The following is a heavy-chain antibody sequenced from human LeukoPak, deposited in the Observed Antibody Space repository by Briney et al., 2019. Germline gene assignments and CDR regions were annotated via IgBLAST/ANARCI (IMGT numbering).Heavy chain of an antibody. Sequence: PGGSLRLSCAASGFTFSSYGMHWVRQAPGKGLEWVTIISYDESAKYYADSVKGRFTISRDNSKDTLYLHMNSLRAEDTAVYYCAKESVDIVVVVAATPDYFDYWGQGTLVTVSS. D-gene: IGHD2-15*01. V-gene: IGHV3-30*18. J-gene: IGHJ4*02. CDR1: GFTFSSYG. CDR3: AKESVDIVVVVAATPDYFDY. CDR2: ISYDESAK.